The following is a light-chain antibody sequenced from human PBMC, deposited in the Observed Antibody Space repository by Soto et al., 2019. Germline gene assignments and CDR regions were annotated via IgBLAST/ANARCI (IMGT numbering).Light chain of an antibody. CDR1: QSVNSRY. V-gene: IGKV3-20*01. CDR3: QQHLKSPIT. J-gene: IGKJ5*01. CDR2: ETS. Sequence: EIVLTQSPGTLSLSPGERATLSCRASQSVNSRYLAWYQHKPAQAPRLLIYETSTRATGTPDRFSGSGSGADFTLTISRLEPEDFAVYYCQQHLKSPITFGQGTRLEIK.